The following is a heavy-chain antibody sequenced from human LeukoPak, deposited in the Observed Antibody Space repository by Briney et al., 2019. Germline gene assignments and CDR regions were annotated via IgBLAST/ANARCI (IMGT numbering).Heavy chain of an antibody. CDR3: ARVGSVAAAGTGGVY. J-gene: IGHJ4*02. CDR2: INPNSGGT. Sequence: ASVEVSCKASGYTFTGYYMHWVRQAPGQGLEWMGWINPNSGGTNYAQKFGGRVTMTRDTSISTTYMELSRLRSDDTAVYYCARVGSVAAAGTGGVYWGQGTLVTVSS. CDR1: GYTFTGYY. V-gene: IGHV1-2*02. D-gene: IGHD6-13*01.